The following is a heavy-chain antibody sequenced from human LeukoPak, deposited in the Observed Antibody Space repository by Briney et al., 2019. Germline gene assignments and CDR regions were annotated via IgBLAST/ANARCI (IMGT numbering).Heavy chain of an antibody. CDR1: GFTFSSYW. J-gene: IGHJ4*02. CDR2: INSDGRST. Sequence: GGSLRLSCAASGFTFSSYWMHWVRQAPGKGLVWVSRINSDGRSTSYAGSVKGRFTIYRDNAKNTLYLKMNSLRAEDTAVYYCARVLYSSSWYLFDYWGQGTLVTVSS. V-gene: IGHV3-74*01. D-gene: IGHD6-13*01. CDR3: ARVLYSSSWYLFDY.